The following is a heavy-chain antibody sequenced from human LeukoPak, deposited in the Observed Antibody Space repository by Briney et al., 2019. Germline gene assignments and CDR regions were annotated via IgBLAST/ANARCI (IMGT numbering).Heavy chain of an antibody. CDR3: AKDFRSRRVVAAPADT. Sequence: GGSLRLSCAASGFAFSSYAMHWVRQAPGKGLEWVAVISYDGSNKYYADSVKGRFTISRDNSKNTLYLQMNSLRAEDTAVYYCAKDFRSRRVVAAPADTWGQGTLVTVSS. CDR1: GFAFSSYA. D-gene: IGHD2-15*01. J-gene: IGHJ5*02. CDR2: ISYDGSNK. V-gene: IGHV3-30-3*01.